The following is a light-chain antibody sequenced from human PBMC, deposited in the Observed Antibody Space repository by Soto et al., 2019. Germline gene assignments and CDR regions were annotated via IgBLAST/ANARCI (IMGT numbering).Light chain of an antibody. CDR2: SAS. CDR3: QQYERYPLT. CDR1: QSVSGW. V-gene: IGKV1-5*03. J-gene: IGKJ4*01. Sequence: DIQMTQSPSTLSAFVGDRVIITCRASQSVSGWLAWYRQKPGKAPELLTYSASTLETGVPSRFSGSGSGTDFTLTVSSLQREDFATYYCQQYERYPLTFGGGTKVQIK.